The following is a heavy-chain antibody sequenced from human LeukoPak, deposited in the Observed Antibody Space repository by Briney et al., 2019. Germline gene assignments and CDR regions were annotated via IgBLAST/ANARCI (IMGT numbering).Heavy chain of an antibody. CDR2: IYHSGST. J-gene: IGHJ4*02. V-gene: IGHV4-59*08. CDR3: ARHGRWVGPAGY. Sequence: PSETLSLTCTVSGGSISNYYWSWIRQPSGKGLEWIGYIYHSGSTNYNPSLKSRVTISVDTSKNQFSLKLSSVTAADTAVYYCARHGRWVGPAGYWGQGTLVTVSS. D-gene: IGHD4-23*01. CDR1: GGSISNYY.